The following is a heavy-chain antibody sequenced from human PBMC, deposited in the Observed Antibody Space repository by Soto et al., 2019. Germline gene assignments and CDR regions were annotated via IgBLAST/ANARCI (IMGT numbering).Heavy chain of an antibody. J-gene: IGHJ4*02. D-gene: IGHD3-10*01. Sequence: VASGKVCCKASGYVFSGFGINWVRQVPGQGLEWMGWISPYNGNKNYAQKFQGRVTMTTDTSTSTAYMELRSLRSDDTAVFYCARDLDGSGSYYTGYWGQGSLVTVSS. CDR3: ARDLDGSGSYYTGY. V-gene: IGHV1-18*01. CDR2: ISPYNGNK. CDR1: GYVFSGFG.